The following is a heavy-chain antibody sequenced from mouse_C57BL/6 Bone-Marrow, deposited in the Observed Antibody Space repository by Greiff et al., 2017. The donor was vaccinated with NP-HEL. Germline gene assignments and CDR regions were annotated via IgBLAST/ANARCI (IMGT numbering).Heavy chain of an antibody. CDR1: GYAFSSSW. CDR3: ARYYYGSTD. D-gene: IGHD1-1*01. V-gene: IGHV1-82*01. Sequence: QVQLQQSGPELVKPGASVKISCKASGYAFSSSWMNWVKQRPGKGLEWIGRIYPGDGDTNYNGKFKGKATLTADQSSSTAYMQLSSLTSEDSAVYFCARYYYGSTDWGQGTTLTVSS. J-gene: IGHJ2*01. CDR2: IYPGDGDT.